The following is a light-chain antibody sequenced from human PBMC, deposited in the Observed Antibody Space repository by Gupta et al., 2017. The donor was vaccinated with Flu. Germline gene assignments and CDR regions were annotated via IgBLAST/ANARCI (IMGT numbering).Light chain of an antibody. CDR2: RAS. V-gene: IGKV1-39*01. CDR3: QQTYTTPLLT. Sequence: EGVTITCRASQSISNYLNWYQQKPGEDPKLLVYRASSLQSGVPSRFSGSGSGTDFTLTISSLQPEDCATYFCQQTYTTPLLTFGPGTKVDIK. J-gene: IGKJ3*01. CDR1: QSISNY.